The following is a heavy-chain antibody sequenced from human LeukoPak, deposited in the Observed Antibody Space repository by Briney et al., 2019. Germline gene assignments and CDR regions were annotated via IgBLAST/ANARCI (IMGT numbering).Heavy chain of an antibody. D-gene: IGHD3-10*01. CDR2: IYYTGST. V-gene: IGHV4-59*01. CDR3: AREQRTTMVRGTFYYYYMDV. J-gene: IGHJ6*03. Sequence: SETLSLTCTVSGDFTGSYYWSWVRQPPGKGLEWIGYIYYTGSTNYNPSLKSRVTISVDTSKNQFSLKLNSVTAADTAVYYCAREQRTTMVRGTFYYYYMDVWGKGTTVTVSS. CDR1: GDFTGSYY.